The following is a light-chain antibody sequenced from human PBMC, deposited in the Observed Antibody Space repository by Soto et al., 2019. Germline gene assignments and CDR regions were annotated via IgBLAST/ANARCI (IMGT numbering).Light chain of an antibody. CDR1: QSVSHW. V-gene: IGKV1-5*03. Sequence: DIQMTQSPSTLSASVGDRVTITCRASQSVSHWLAWHQQKPGKAPTVLISQASSLESGVPSRFSGSGSGTEFTLTISSLQPDDFATYYCQQYSRYSITFGGGTKVEIK. CDR3: QQYSRYSIT. J-gene: IGKJ4*01. CDR2: QAS.